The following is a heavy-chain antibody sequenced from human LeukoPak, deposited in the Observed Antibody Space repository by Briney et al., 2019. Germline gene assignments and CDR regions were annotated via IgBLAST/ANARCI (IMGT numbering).Heavy chain of an antibody. V-gene: IGHV3-66*01. CDR2: IYSGGIT. CDR1: GFTVRSNY. Sequence: GGSLRLSCAASGFTVRSNYMTWVRQAPGMGLEWVSVIYSGGITKYADSVKGRFTISRDNSKNTLYLQMNSLRAEDTAVYYCARGTEMVRGVVIGPPVYWGQGTRVTVSS. J-gene: IGHJ4*02. CDR3: ARGTEMVRGVVIGPPVY. D-gene: IGHD3-10*01.